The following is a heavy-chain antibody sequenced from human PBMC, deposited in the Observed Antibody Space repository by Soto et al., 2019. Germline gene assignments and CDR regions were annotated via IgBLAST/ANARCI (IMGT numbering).Heavy chain of an antibody. D-gene: IGHD2-2*02. V-gene: IGHV4-30-4*01. CDR3: ARRGPKIAAIGIIFDY. J-gene: IGHJ4*02. CDR1: GGSVSSGDYY. CDR2: IYYSGST. Sequence: QVQLQESGPGLVKPAQTLSLTCTVSGGSVSSGDYYWSWIRQRPGKGLEWIGYIYYSGSTYYNPSLKSRVTISVVTSKNQFSLKLSSVTAADTAVCFCARRGPKIAAIGIIFDYWGQGTLVTVSS.